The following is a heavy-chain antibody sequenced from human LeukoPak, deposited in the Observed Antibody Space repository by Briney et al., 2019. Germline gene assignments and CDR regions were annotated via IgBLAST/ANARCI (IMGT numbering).Heavy chain of an antibody. D-gene: IGHD5-12*01. V-gene: IGHV1-2*02. CDR1: GYTLTGYY. Sequence: ASVKVSCKASGYTLTGYYMHWVRQAPGQGLEWMGCTNHNSGGTNYAQNFQGRVTMTRDTSIRTAYMELSRLRYDDTAVYFTARGGGGWLRFEGWFDPWCQGTLVTVSS. CDR3: ARGGGGWLRFEGWFDP. CDR2: TNHNSGGT. J-gene: IGHJ5*02.